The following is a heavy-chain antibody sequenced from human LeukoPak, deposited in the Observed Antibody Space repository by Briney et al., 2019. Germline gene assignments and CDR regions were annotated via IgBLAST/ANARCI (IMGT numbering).Heavy chain of an antibody. D-gene: IGHD6-19*01. CDR3: ARDLGSSGWYSGWFDP. V-gene: IGHV1-2*02. CDR2: INPNSGGT. CDR1: GYTFTGYY. J-gene: IGHJ5*02. Sequence: ASVKVSRKASGYTFTGYYMHWVRQAPGQGLEWMGWINPNSGGTNYAQKFQGRVTMTRDTSISTAYMELSRLRSDDTAVYYCARDLGSSGWYSGWFDPWGQGTLVTVSS.